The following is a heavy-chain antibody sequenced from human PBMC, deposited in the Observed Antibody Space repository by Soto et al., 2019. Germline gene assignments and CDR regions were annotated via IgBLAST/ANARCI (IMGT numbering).Heavy chain of an antibody. V-gene: IGHV3-21*01. CDR1: GFTFTSYS. Sequence: EVQVVESGGGLVKPGGSLRLSCAASGFTFTSYSMNWVRQAPGKGLEWVSSISSSSIYIYYAHSVKGRFTISRDNAKNSLYLQMNSLRAEDTAVYYCARVAWGDGYKSDYWGQGTLVTVSS. CDR3: ARVAWGDGYKSDY. J-gene: IGHJ4*02. CDR2: ISSSSIYI. D-gene: IGHD5-12*01.